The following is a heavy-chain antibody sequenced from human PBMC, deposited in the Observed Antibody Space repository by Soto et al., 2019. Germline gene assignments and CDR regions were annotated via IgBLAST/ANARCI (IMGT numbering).Heavy chain of an antibody. D-gene: IGHD3-9*01. CDR2: IYYSGST. CDR3: ARSWGTNYDILTGGYNWFDP. CDR1: GGSISSGGYY. Sequence: SETLSLTCTVSGGSISSGGYYWSWIRQHPGKGLEWIGYIYYSGSTYYNPSLKSRVTISVDTSKNQFSLKLSSVTAADTAVYYCARSWGTNYDILTGGYNWFDPWGQGTLVTVSS. J-gene: IGHJ5*02. V-gene: IGHV4-31*03.